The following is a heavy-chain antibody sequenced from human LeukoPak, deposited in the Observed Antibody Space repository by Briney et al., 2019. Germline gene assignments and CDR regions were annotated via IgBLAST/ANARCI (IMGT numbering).Heavy chain of an antibody. J-gene: IGHJ6*03. CDR3: ARSPIAATRIGAVYYMDV. V-gene: IGHV4-39*07. CDR1: GGSISSSSYY. D-gene: IGHD6-13*01. CDR2: IYYSGST. Sequence: PSETLSLTCTVSGGSISSSSYYWGWIRQPPGKGLEWIGSIYYSGSTYYNPSLKSRVTISVDTSKNQFSLKLSSVTAADTAVYYCARSPIAATRIGAVYYMDVWGKGTTVTISS.